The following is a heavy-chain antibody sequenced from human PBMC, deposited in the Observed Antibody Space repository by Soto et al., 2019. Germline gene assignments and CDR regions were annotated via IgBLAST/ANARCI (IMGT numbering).Heavy chain of an antibody. J-gene: IGHJ6*02. Sequence: PGGSLRLSCAASGFTFSSYSMNWVRQAPGKGLEWVSSISSSSSYIYYADSVKGRITISRDNAKNSLYLQMNSLRAEDTAVYYCAREGYYYDSSGHLVNYGMDVWGQGTTVTVSS. CDR2: ISSSSSYI. V-gene: IGHV3-21*01. D-gene: IGHD3-22*01. CDR3: AREGYYYDSSGHLVNYGMDV. CDR1: GFTFSSYS.